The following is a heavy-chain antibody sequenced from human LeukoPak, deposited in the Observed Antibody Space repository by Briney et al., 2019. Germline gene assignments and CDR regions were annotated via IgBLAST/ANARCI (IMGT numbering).Heavy chain of an antibody. CDR2: IIPIFGTA. J-gene: IGHJ4*02. V-gene: IGHV1-69*01. CDR1: GGTFSSYA. D-gene: IGHD4-23*01. Sequence: GASVKVSCKASGGTFSSYAISWVRQAPGQGLEWMGGIIPIFGTANYAQKFQGRVTITADESTSTAYMELSSLRSEDTAVYYCARDSRVVSTSGLNYWGQGTLVTVSS. CDR3: ARDSRVVSTSGLNY.